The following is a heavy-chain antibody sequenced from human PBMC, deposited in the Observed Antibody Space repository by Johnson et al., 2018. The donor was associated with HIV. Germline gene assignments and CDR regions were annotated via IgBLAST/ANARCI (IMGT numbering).Heavy chain of an antibody. V-gene: IGHV3-30-3*01. CDR3: ARASGRTYYYERSGTGHDAFDI. D-gene: IGHD3-22*01. J-gene: IGHJ3*02. Sequence: QVQLMESGGGVVQPGRSLRLSCAASGFTFSSYAMHWVRQAPGKGLEWVAVISYDGSNKYYADSVKGRFTIYRDNSKNTLYLQMTSLRAEDTAVYYWARASGRTYYYERSGTGHDAFDIWGQGTMVTVSS. CDR1: GFTFSSYA. CDR2: ISYDGSNK.